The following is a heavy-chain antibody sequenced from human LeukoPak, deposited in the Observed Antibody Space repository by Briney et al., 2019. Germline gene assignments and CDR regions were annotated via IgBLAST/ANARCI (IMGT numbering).Heavy chain of an antibody. CDR2: IYPGDSDT. V-gene: IGHV5-51*01. D-gene: IGHD3-3*01. Sequence: GESLKISCKGSGYSFTSYWIGWVRQMPGKGLEWMGIIYPGDSDTRYSPSFQGQVTISADKSISTAYLQWSSLKASDTAVYYCARRIYDFWSGYHDAFDIWGQGTMVTVSS. CDR1: GYSFTSYW. CDR3: ARRIYDFWSGYHDAFDI. J-gene: IGHJ3*02.